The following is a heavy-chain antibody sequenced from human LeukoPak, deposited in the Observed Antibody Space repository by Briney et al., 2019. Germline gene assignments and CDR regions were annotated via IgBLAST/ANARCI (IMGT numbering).Heavy chain of an antibody. D-gene: IGHD1-1*01. J-gene: IGHJ4*02. Sequence: SETLSLTCTVSGGSISSGGYYWSWIRQPPGKGLEWIGYIYHSGSTNYNPSLKSRVTISVDTSKNQFSLKLSSVTAADTAVYYCARQLNTFGPFDYWGQGTLVTVSS. CDR2: IYHSGST. CDR3: ARQLNTFGPFDY. CDR1: GGSISSGGYY. V-gene: IGHV4-61*08.